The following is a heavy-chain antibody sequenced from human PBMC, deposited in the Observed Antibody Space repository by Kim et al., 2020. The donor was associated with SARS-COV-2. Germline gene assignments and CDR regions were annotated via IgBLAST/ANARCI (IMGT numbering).Heavy chain of an antibody. CDR2: ISRSGDRT. J-gene: IGHJ6*01. CDR1: GFISSSYA. V-gene: IGHV3-23*01. D-gene: IGHD3-3*01. CDR3: AKIFDFNLEHYYYGMDV. Sequence: GGSLRLSCAASGFISSSYAMNWVRQTPGKGLEWISAISRSGDRTYYADSVKGRFTISRDNSKNTLYLQMNSLRAEDTAVYYCAKIFDFNLEHYYYGMDV.